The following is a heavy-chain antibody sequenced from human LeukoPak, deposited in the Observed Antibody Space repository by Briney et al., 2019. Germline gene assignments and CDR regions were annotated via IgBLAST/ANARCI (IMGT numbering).Heavy chain of an antibody. CDR1: GFTVSSNY. J-gene: IGHJ4*02. Sequence: RGSLRLSCAASGFTVSSNYMSWVRQAPGKGLEWVSVIYSGGSPYYADSVKGRFTISRDNSKNTLYLQMNSLRAEDTAVYYCARETSYGDYEGGQVDGGQGTLVTVPS. D-gene: IGHD4-17*01. V-gene: IGHV3-53*01. CDR2: IYSGGSP. CDR3: ARETSYGDYEGGQVD.